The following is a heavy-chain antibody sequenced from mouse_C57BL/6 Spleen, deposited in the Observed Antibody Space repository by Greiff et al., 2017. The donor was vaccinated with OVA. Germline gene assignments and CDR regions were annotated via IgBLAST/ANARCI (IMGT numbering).Heavy chain of an antibody. D-gene: IGHD4-1*01. Sequence: EVQLQQSGPELVKPGASVKISCKASGYTFTDYYMNWVKQSHGKSLEWIGDINPNNGGTSYNQKFKGKATLTVDKSSSTAYMELRSLTSEDSAVYYCARFLTGFFAYWGQGTLVTVSA. J-gene: IGHJ3*01. CDR2: INPNNGGT. V-gene: IGHV1-26*01. CDR1: GYTFTDYY. CDR3: ARFLTGFFAY.